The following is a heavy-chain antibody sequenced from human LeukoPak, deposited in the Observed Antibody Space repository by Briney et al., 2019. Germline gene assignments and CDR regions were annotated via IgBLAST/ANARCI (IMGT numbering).Heavy chain of an antibody. Sequence: GGSLRLSCAASGFTVSSDYMSWVRQAPGKELQWVSILYSGGATHYADSVKGRFTISRDNSKNTLYLQMNSLRAEDTAVYYCVKTPEWEPYYFDYWGQGTLVTVSS. CDR3: VKTPEWEPYYFDY. J-gene: IGHJ4*02. CDR1: GFTVSSDY. D-gene: IGHD1-26*01. CDR2: LYSGGAT. V-gene: IGHV3-53*05.